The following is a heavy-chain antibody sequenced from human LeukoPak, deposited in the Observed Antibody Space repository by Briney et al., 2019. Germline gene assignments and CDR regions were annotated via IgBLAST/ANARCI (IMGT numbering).Heavy chain of an antibody. CDR1: GFTFSSYG. CDR2: IWYDGSNK. J-gene: IGHJ3*02. D-gene: IGHD5-24*01. CDR3: ARDGPRDGYNRGAFDI. Sequence: PGGSLRLSCAASGFTFSSYGMHWVRQAPGKELEWVAVIWYDGSNKYYADSVKGRFTISRDNSKNTLYLQMNSLRAEDTAVYYCARDGPRDGYNRGAFDIWGQGTMVTVSS. V-gene: IGHV3-33*01.